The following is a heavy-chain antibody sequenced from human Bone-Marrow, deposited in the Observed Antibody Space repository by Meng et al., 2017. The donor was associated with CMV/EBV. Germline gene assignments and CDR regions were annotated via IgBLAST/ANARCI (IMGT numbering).Heavy chain of an antibody. V-gene: IGHV4-34*01. J-gene: IGHJ4*02. Sequence: SETLSLTCAVYGGSFSGYYWSWIRQPPGKGLEWIGSLYYSGSTYYNPSLKSRVTIFVDTSKNQFSLKLTSVTAADTAVYYCARASGIAVLPAATEYFDYWGQGILVTVSS. D-gene: IGHD2-2*01. CDR2: LYYSGST. CDR1: GGSFSGYY. CDR3: ARASGIAVLPAATEYFDY.